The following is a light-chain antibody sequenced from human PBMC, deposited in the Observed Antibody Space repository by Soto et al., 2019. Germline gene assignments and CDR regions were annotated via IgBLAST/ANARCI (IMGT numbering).Light chain of an antibody. CDR2: KAS. V-gene: IGKV1-5*03. Sequence: DIQMTQSPSTLSATIGDRVTITCRASQTISSWLDLYQQKPVKAPKLLIFKASSLQTGVPSKFSGSGSGIEFTLTISSLQPDDFATYYCQQYDSYSWTCGQGSKVDI. CDR3: QQYDSYSWT. CDR1: QTISSW. J-gene: IGKJ1*01.